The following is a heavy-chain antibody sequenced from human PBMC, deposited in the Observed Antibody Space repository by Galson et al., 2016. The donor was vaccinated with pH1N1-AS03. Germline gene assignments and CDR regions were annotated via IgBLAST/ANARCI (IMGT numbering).Heavy chain of an antibody. V-gene: IGHV3-7*03. D-gene: IGHD6-13*01. CDR3: TRGGYSSTWYWVY. CDR1: GFSFSSYW. CDR2: INQDGSAV. J-gene: IGHJ4*02. Sequence: SLRLSCAASGFSFSSYWMTWVRLTPGKGLEWVANINQDGSAVHYVDSVKGRFTISRDNAKNYLSLQMNSLRDEDTAVYYCTRGGYSSTWYWVYWGQGTLVTGSS.